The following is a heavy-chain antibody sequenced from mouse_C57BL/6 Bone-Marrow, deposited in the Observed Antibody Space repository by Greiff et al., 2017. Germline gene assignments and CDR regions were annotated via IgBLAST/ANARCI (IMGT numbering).Heavy chain of an antibody. D-gene: IGHD2-5*01. CDR2: IYPGSGST. CDR1: GYTFTSYW. V-gene: IGHV1-55*01. Sequence: QVQLQQPGAELVKPGASVKMSRKASGYTFTSYWITWVKQRPAQGLEWIGDIYPGSGSTNYNEKFKSKATLTVETSSSTAYMQLSSLTSEDSAVYYCARPYYSNYWYFDVWGTGTTVTVSS. J-gene: IGHJ1*03. CDR3: ARPYYSNYWYFDV.